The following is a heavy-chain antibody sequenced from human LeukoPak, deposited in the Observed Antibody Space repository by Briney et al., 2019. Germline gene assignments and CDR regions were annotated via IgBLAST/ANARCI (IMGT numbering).Heavy chain of an antibody. V-gene: IGHV4-34*01. J-gene: IGHJ5*02. CDR3: ARQGRLLWFGELSINWFDP. D-gene: IGHD3-10*01. CDR2: INHSGST. CDR1: GGSFSGYY. Sequence: SETLSLTCAVYGGSFSGYYWSWIRQPPGKGLEWIGEINHSGSTNYNPSLKSRVTISVDTSKNQFSLKLSSVTAADTAVYYCARQGRLLWFGELSINWFDPWGQGTLVTVSS.